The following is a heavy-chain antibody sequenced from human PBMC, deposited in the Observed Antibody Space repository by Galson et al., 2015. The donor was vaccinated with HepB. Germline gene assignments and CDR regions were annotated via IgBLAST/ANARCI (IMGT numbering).Heavy chain of an antibody. J-gene: IGHJ4*02. CDR2: IYPGDSDA. V-gene: IGHV5-51*03. Sequence: QSGAEVTKPGESLKISCKGSGSSFPSYWIAWVRQMPGKGLEWMGMIYPGDSDARYSPSFQGQVTISVDKSISTAYLQWSSLKASDTAMYYCARLKDSTLYYHDSSGYSDYWGQGTLVTVSS. CDR1: GSSFPSYW. D-gene: IGHD3-22*01. CDR3: ARLKDSTLYYHDSSGYSDY.